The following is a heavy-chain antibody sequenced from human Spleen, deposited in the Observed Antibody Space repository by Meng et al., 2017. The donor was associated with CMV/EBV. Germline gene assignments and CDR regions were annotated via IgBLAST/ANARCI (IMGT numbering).Heavy chain of an antibody. CDR2: ISSSSSYI. CDR1: GFTFSSYS. Sequence: EVQLVESGGXLVKPGGSLXLSCAASGFTFSSYSMNWVRQAPGKGLEWVSSISSSSSYIYYADSVKGRFTISRDNAKNSLYLQMNSLRAEDTAVYYCARFRGSGWYYFDYWGQGTLVTVSS. CDR3: ARFRGSGWYYFDY. D-gene: IGHD6-19*01. V-gene: IGHV3-21*01. J-gene: IGHJ4*02.